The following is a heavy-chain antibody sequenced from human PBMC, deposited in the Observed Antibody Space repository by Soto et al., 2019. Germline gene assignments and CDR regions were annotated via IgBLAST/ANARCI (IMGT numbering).Heavy chain of an antibody. CDR1: GGSINNSHW. D-gene: IGHD3-22*01. CDR3: ARTREDGSGYSVRFDY. Sequence: QVQLQESGPGLVKPSGTLSLTCAVSGGSINNSHWWSWVRQPPGKGLEWIGEIYHDESTNYNPSLKSRAIRSIDKSKNRFSLKVTSVTAADTAVYYCARTREDGSGYSVRFDYWGLGTVVTVSS. V-gene: IGHV4-4*02. J-gene: IGHJ4*02. CDR2: IYHDEST.